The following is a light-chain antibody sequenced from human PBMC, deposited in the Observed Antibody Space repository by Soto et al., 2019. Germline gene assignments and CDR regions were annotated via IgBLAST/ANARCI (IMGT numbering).Light chain of an antibody. Sequence: IVLTQSPDTLSLSPGERATLSCRASQSVRSYLAWYQQKPGQAPRLLIYDASNRATGIPARFSGSESGTDFTLTISNLEPEDFAVYYCHQRSNWPWTFGQGTKVEIK. V-gene: IGKV3-11*01. CDR2: DAS. J-gene: IGKJ1*01. CDR3: HQRSNWPWT. CDR1: QSVRSY.